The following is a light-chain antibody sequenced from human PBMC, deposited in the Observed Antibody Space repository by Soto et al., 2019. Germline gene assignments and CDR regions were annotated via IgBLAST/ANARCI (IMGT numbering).Light chain of an antibody. CDR2: AAS. J-gene: IGKJ1*01. CDR3: QQANSFPWT. Sequence: DIQMTQSPSSVSASVGDRVTMTCRASQGISSWLVWYQQKPGKAPKLLIYAASSLQSGVPSRFSGSGSGTDFTLTISGLQPEDLATYYCQQANSFPWTFGQGTRWIS. V-gene: IGKV1-12*01. CDR1: QGISSW.